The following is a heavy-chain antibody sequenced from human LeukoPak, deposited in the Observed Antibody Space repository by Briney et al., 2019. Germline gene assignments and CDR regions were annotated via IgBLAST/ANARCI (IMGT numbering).Heavy chain of an antibody. CDR3: AREIYDSSGYSLDY. CDR2: IKTDGSEK. D-gene: IGHD3-22*01. Sequence: GGSLRLSCEGSGFTFSNYWMGWVCQAPGKGLQWVANIKTDGSEKYYVDSVKGRFTISRDNAKNSLYLQMNSLRAEDTAVYYCAREIYDSSGYSLDYWGQGTLVTVSS. CDR1: GFTFSNYW. V-gene: IGHV3-7*01. J-gene: IGHJ4*02.